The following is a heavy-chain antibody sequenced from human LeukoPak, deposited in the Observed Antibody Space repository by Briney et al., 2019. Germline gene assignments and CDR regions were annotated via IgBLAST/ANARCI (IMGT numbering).Heavy chain of an antibody. J-gene: IGHJ3*02. V-gene: IGHV4-30-2*01. Sequence: SETLSLTCAVSGGSISSGGYSWSWIRQPPGKGLEWIGYIYHSGSTYYNPSLKSRVTISVDKSKNQFSLKLSSVTAADTAVYYCARGTAYGHAFDIWGRGTMVTVSS. CDR2: IYHSGST. D-gene: IGHD3-10*01. CDR3: ARGTAYGHAFDI. CDR1: GGSISSGGYS.